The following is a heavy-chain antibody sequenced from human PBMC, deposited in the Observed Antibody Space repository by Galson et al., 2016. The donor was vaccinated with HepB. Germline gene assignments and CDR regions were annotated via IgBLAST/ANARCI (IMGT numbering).Heavy chain of an antibody. V-gene: IGHV3-21*01. J-gene: IGHJ4*02. CDR3: GRLVDFYSAYQDS. Sequence: SLRLSCAASGFTFRNYTMNWVRQAPGKGLEWVSSISSSGTFIFYGDSVKGRFTLSRDNAKNSVSLQMDSLRADNTAIYYCGRLVDFYSAYQDSWGQGTLVTGSS. CDR2: ISSSGTFI. CDR1: GFTFRNYT. D-gene: IGHD3-16*01.